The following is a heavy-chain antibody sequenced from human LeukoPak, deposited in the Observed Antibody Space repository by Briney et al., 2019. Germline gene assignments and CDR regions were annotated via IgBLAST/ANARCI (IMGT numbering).Heavy chain of an antibody. D-gene: IGHD4-17*01. V-gene: IGHV4-34*01. CDR1: GGSFSGYY. CDR2: INHSGST. J-gene: IGHJ4*02. Sequence: SETLSLTCAVYGGSFSGYYWSWIRQPPGKGMEWIGEINHSGSTNYNPSLKSRVTISVDTSKNQFSLKLSSVTAADTAVYYCARWGYGHYFNYWGQGTLVTVSS. CDR3: ARWGYGHYFNY.